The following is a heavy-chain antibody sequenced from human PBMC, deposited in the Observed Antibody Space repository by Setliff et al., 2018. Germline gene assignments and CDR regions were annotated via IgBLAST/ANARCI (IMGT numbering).Heavy chain of an antibody. Sequence: SETLSLTCSVSGDPISSSSYYWGWIRQPPGKGLEWIGSINYSGITYYSPSLKSRVIVSVDTSKNQFSLKLSSVTAADTAVYYCARLPGYCNGGNCYGYYTFDIWGQGTMVTVS. CDR2: INYSGIT. V-gene: IGHV4-39*01. J-gene: IGHJ3*02. CDR1: GDPISSSSYY. CDR3: ARLPGYCNGGNCYGYYTFDI. D-gene: IGHD2-15*01.